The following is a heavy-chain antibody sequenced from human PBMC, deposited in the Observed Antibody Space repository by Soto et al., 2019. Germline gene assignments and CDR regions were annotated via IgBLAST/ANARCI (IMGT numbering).Heavy chain of an antibody. CDR1: GFTFISYA. Sequence: GGSLRLSCAASGFTFISYAMSWVRQAPGKGLEWVSAISGSGASTYYADSVKGRFTISRDNSKNTLYLQMNSLRAEDTAVYYCAHFDWFIDYWGQGTSVTVSS. CDR2: ISGSGAST. D-gene: IGHD3-9*01. CDR3: AHFDWFIDY. V-gene: IGHV3-23*01. J-gene: IGHJ4*02.